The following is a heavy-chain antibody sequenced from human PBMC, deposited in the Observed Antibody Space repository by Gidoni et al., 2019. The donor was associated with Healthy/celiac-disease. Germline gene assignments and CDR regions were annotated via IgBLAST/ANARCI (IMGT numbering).Heavy chain of an antibody. V-gene: IGHV3-15*01. CDR3: TTDKRSGYSSGWYGYFQH. Sequence: EVQLVESGGGLVKPGGSLRLSCAASGFTFSNAWLSWVRQAPGKGLEWVGRIKSKTDGGTTDYAAPVKGRFTISRDDSKNTLYLQMNSLKTEDTAVYYCTTDKRSGYSSGWYGYFQHWGQGTLVTVSS. CDR2: IKSKTDGGTT. J-gene: IGHJ1*01. CDR1: GFTFSNAW. D-gene: IGHD6-19*01.